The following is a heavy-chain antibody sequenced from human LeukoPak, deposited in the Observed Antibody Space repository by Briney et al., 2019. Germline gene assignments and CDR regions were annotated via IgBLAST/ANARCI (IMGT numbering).Heavy chain of an antibody. CDR3: ARGTYYGGSTHVEC. D-gene: IGHD4-23*01. V-gene: IGHV4-31*11. CDR2: IYSSGST. Sequence: SETLPLTCALSGGSINSGEYFWNWVRQHPGKGLEWIGYIYSSGSTYYNPSLKSRLTISSDTSQNHFSLNLYSVTAADTAVYYCARGTYYGGSTHVECWGQGTLATVSS. CDR1: GGSINSGEYF. J-gene: IGHJ4*02.